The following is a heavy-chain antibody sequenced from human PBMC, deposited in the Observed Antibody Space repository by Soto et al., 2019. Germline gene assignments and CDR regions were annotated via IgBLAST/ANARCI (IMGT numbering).Heavy chain of an antibody. D-gene: IGHD3-3*01. CDR3: AGGYYDFWSGYYARKDYYYGMDV. J-gene: IGHJ6*02. V-gene: IGHV3-48*02. CDR1: GFTFSSYS. CDR2: ISSSSSTI. Sequence: GGSLRLSCAASGFTFSSYSMNWVRQAPGKGLEWVSYISSSSSTIYYADSVKGRFTISRDNAKNSLYLQMNSLRDEDTAVYYCAGGYYDFWSGYYARKDYYYGMDVWGQGTTVTVSS.